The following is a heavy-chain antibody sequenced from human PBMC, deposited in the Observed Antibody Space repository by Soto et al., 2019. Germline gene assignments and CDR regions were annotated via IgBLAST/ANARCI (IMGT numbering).Heavy chain of an antibody. D-gene: IGHD6-13*01. CDR2: TYYRSKWYN. J-gene: IGHJ4*02. Sequence: SQTLSLTCAISGDSVSSNSAAWNWIRQSPSRGLEWLGRTYYRSKWYNDYAVSVKSRITINPDTSKNQFSLQLNSVTPEDTAVYHCARSSIPYSSSWYYFDYWGQGTLVTVSS. V-gene: IGHV6-1*01. CDR3: ARSSIPYSSSWYYFDY. CDR1: GDSVSSNSAA.